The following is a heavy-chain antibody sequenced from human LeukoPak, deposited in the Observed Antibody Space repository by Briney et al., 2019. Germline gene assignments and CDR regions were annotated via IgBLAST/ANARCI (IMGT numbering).Heavy chain of an antibody. D-gene: IGHD2-15*01. J-gene: IGHJ5*02. V-gene: IGHV4-31*03. CDR2: NYYSGST. CDR3: ASSPLGSLNWFDP. Sequence: PSETLSLTCTVSGGSISSGGYYWSWIRQHPGKGLEWIGSNYYSGSTYYNPSLKSRVTISVDTSKNQFSLKLNSVTAADTAVYYCASSPLGSLNWFDPWGQGTLVTVSS. CDR1: GGSISSGGYY.